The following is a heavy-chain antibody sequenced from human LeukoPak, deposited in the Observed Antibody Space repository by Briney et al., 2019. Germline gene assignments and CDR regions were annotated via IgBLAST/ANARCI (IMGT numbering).Heavy chain of an antibody. CDR2: IYHSGST. J-gene: IGHJ5*02. CDR3: ARGRGYSGHGPIRP. CDR1: GGSISSYY. D-gene: IGHD5-12*01. Sequence: SETLSLTCTVSGGSISSYYWSWIRQPPGKGLEWIGYIYHSGSTNYNPSLKSRVTISVDTSKNQFSLKLSSVTAADTAVYYCARGRGYSGHGPIRPWGQGTLVTVSS. V-gene: IGHV4-59*12.